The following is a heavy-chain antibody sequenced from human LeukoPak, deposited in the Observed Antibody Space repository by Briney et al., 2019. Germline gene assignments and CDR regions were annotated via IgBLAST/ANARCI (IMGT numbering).Heavy chain of an antibody. CDR1: GGSISSGGYS. D-gene: IGHD5-18*01. V-gene: IGHV4-30-4*07. Sequence: PSQTLSLTCAVSGGSISSGGYSWSWIRQPPGKGLEWIGYIYYSGSTNYNPSLKSRVTISVDTSKNQFSLKLSSVTAADTAVYYCARHEIQLWHVRYWGQGTLVTVSS. J-gene: IGHJ4*02. CDR2: IYYSGST. CDR3: ARHEIQLWHVRY.